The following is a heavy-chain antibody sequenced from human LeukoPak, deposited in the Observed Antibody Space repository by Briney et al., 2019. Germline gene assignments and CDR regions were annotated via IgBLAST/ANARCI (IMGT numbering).Heavy chain of an antibody. CDR2: INAYNGNT. D-gene: IGHD3-10*01. V-gene: IGHV1-18*04. J-gene: IGHJ4*02. CDR3: ARGGPPGRSGSVPPPNDY. Sequence: ASVKASCKASGYTFTGYYMHWLRQPPGQGLEWVGWINAYNGNTNYAQKLQGRVTITPDTYTSTASMSLRRLRADETAVYYFARGGPPGRSGSVPPPNDYWGQGTLVTVSS. CDR1: GYTFTGYY.